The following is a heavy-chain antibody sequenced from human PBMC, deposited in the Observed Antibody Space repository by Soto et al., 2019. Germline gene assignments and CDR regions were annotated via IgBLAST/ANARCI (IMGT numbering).Heavy chain of an antibody. Sequence: SVKVSCKASGGNFSSYAISWVRQAPGQGLEWMGGIIPIFGTANYAQKFQGRVTITADKSTSTAYMELSSLRSEDTAVYYCASDSSGYYPTNWGQGTLVTVSS. J-gene: IGHJ4*02. CDR1: GGNFSSYA. CDR2: IIPIFGTA. D-gene: IGHD3-22*01. V-gene: IGHV1-69*06. CDR3: ASDSSGYYPTN.